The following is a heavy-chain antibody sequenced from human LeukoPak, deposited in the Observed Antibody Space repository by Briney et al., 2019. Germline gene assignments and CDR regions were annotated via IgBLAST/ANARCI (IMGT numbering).Heavy chain of an antibody. D-gene: IGHD2-15*01. CDR2: ISAYNGNT. J-gene: IGHJ4*02. V-gene: IGHV1-18*01. CDR1: GYTFTSYG. CDR3: ARDLIGLGYYFDY. Sequence: ASVKVSCKASGYTFTSYGISWVRQAPGQGLEGMGWISAYNGNTNFAQKLKGRVTMTTDTSTSTAYMELRSLRSDDTAVYYCARDLIGLGYYFDYWGQGTLVTVSS.